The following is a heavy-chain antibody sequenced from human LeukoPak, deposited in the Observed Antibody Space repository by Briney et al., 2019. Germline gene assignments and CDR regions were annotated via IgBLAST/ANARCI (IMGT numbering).Heavy chain of an antibody. CDR1: GGSFSGYY. CDR3: ARRYYGSGSLDP. D-gene: IGHD3-10*01. J-gene: IGHJ5*02. Sequence: PSETLSLTCAVYGGSFSGYYWSWIRQPPGKGLEWIGEINHSGSTNYNPSLKSRVTISVDTSKNQFSLKLSSVTAADTAVYYCARRYYGSGSLDPWGQGTLVTVSS. V-gene: IGHV4-34*01. CDR2: INHSGST.